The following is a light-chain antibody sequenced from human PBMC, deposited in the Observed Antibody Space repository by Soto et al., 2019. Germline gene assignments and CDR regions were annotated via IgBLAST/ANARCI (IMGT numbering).Light chain of an antibody. CDR3: QQYNRWRT. J-gene: IGKJ1*01. Sequence: EIVMPHSPATLSVSPCEKATLSFRASQSVSSNLAWYQHKPGQAPRLLIYGTSTRATGVPGRFSGAGSGTEFTLTISSLQSEDFAVYYWQQYNRWRTFGQGTKVDIK. V-gene: IGKV3-15*01. CDR1: QSVSSN. CDR2: GTS.